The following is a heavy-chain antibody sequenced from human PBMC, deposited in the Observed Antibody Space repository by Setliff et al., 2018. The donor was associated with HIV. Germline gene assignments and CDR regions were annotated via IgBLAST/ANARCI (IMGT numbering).Heavy chain of an antibody. Sequence: NPSETLSLTCTVSGASISSSSHHWAWIRQPPGKGLEYIGNIYYTGSTHHNPSLESRVATSVDTSKNQFSLKLSSVTAADTAVYYCARIVRWELVATSTFFYYYMDVWGKGTTVTV. CDR3: ARIVRWELVATSTFFYYYMDV. CDR1: GASISSSSHH. D-gene: IGHD1-26*01. CDR2: IYYTGST. J-gene: IGHJ6*03. V-gene: IGHV4-39*01.